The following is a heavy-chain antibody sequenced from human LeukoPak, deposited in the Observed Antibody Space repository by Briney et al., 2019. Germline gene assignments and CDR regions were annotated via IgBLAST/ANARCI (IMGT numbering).Heavy chain of an antibody. J-gene: IGHJ4*02. CDR2: IIPILGIA. V-gene: IGHV1-69*04. CDR3: ARAAGPYSSGYYFGGDY. Sequence: SVKVSCKASGGTFSSYAISWVRQAPGQGLEWMGRIIPILGIANCAQTFQGRVTITADKSTSTAYMELSSLRSEDTAVYYCARAAGPYSSGYYFGGDYWGQGTLVTVSS. D-gene: IGHD3-22*01. CDR1: GGTFSSYA.